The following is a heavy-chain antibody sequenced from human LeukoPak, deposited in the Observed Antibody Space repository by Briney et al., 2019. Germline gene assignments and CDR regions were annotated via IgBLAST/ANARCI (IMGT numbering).Heavy chain of an antibody. CDR2: ISAYNGNA. V-gene: IGHV1-18*01. Sequence: GASVTVSCKASGYTFNSHGITWVRQAPGQGLEWMGWISAYNGNANYAQKLQGRVTMTTDTSTSTAYMELRSLRSDDTAVYYCARDQYYDSKGWFDPWGQGTLVTVSS. D-gene: IGHD3-22*01. J-gene: IGHJ5*02. CDR3: ARDQYYDSKGWFDP. CDR1: GYTFNSHG.